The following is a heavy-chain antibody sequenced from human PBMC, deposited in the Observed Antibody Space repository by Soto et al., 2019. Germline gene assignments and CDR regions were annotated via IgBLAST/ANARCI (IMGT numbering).Heavy chain of an antibody. CDR3: ARSREIIASAGSFDY. D-gene: IGHD6-25*01. Sequence: GQLVESGGGVVQPGTSLRLSCGASGFTFSSHVMSWVRQAPGKGLEWVSGISTGGGSTDYADSVKGRFTISRDNSKNTLHLQMKSLRAEDTAVYYCARSREIIASAGSFDYWGQGTLVTVSS. J-gene: IGHJ4*02. V-gene: IGHV3-23*04. CDR2: ISTGGGST. CDR1: GFTFSSHV.